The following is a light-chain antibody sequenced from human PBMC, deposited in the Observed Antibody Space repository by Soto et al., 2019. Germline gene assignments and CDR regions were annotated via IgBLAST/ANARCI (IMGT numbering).Light chain of an antibody. CDR3: HQRSNWPPTT. Sequence: EIVLTQSPATLSLSPGERATLSCRASQSVSSYLVWYHQKNGQPPRILIYDASTSATGIPARFSGSGSGTEFTLTIISLEHEDVSVYYCHQRSNWPPTTFGQGTKVEIK. CDR1: QSVSSY. V-gene: IGKV3-11*01. CDR2: DAS. J-gene: IGKJ1*01.